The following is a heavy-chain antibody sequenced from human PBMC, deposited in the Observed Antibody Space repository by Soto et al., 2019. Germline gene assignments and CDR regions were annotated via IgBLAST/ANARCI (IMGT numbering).Heavy chain of an antibody. CDR1: GFTFSGSA. D-gene: IGHD3-22*01. Sequence: PGGSLRLSCAASGFTFSGSAMHWVRQASGKRLEWVGRIRSKANSYATAYAASVKGRFTISRDDSKNTAYLQMNSLKTEDTAVYYCTSYTDSSGYYYYYGMDVWGQGTTVTVSS. CDR3: TSYTDSSGYYYYYGMDV. CDR2: IRSKANSYAT. J-gene: IGHJ6*02. V-gene: IGHV3-73*01.